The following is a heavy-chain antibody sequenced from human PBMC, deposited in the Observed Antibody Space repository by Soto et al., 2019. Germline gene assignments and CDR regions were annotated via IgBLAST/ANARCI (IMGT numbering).Heavy chain of an antibody. V-gene: IGHV1-69*13. D-gene: IGHD1-26*01. CDR2: IIPILGTA. Sequence: SVKVSCKASGGTFSSYAISWVRQAPGQGLEWVGGIIPILGTANYAQKFQGRVTITADESTSTAYMELSSLRSEDTAVYYCARVGSPHFRVGPWGQGTLVTVSS. CDR3: ARVGSPHFRVGP. CDR1: GGTFSSYA. J-gene: IGHJ5*02.